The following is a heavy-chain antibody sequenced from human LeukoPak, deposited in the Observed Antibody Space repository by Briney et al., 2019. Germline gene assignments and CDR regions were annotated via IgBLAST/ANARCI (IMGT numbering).Heavy chain of an antibody. V-gene: IGHV4-59*12. CDR3: ARWGSGTSPFDD. Sequence: SETLSLTCTVSGGSISTYYWSWIRQPPGKGLEWIGYIYYSGGTNYNPSLKSRATISVDTSNNQFSLRLSSVTAADTAVYFCARWGSGTSPFDDWGQGTLVTVSS. CDR2: IYYSGGT. CDR1: GGSISTYY. D-gene: IGHD3-16*01. J-gene: IGHJ4*02.